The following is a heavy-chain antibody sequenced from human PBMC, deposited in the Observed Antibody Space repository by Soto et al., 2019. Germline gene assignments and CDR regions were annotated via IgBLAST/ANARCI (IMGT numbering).Heavy chain of an antibody. J-gene: IGHJ4*02. V-gene: IGHV1-3*01. Sequence: QVQLVQSGAEVKKPGASVRVSCKASEYTFTSYAMHWVRQAPGQRLKWMGWINAGTGNTKYSQKFQGRVTLTRDTSANTAYMELSSLRSEDTAIYYCAREGDYGIGPDSWGQGTLVTVSS. CDR1: EYTFTSYA. D-gene: IGHD4-17*01. CDR2: INAGTGNT. CDR3: AREGDYGIGPDS.